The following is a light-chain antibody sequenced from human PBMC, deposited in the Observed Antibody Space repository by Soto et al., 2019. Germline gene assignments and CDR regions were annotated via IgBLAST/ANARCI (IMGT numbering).Light chain of an antibody. V-gene: IGKV1-27*01. Sequence: DIQMTQSPSTLSGSVGDRVTITCRASQTISSWLAWYQQKPGKAPKLLMYGASTVQSGVPSRFNASGYGTDFTFTISSLQPEDVATYYCQKYNSGLRTFGGGTTVEI. CDR2: GAS. J-gene: IGKJ4*01. CDR3: QKYNSGLRT. CDR1: QTISSW.